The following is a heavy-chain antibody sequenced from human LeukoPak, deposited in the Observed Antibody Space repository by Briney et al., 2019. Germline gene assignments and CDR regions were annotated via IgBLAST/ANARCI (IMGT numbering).Heavy chain of an antibody. Sequence: SVKVSCKASGGTFSSYAISWVRQAPGQGLEWMGWIIPIFGTANYAQKFQGRVTITTDESTSTAYMELRSLRSDDTAVYYCARDGGDGATIDYWGQGTLVTVSS. CDR2: IIPIFGTA. J-gene: IGHJ4*02. CDR1: GGTFSSYA. D-gene: IGHD3-16*01. CDR3: ARDGGDGATIDY. V-gene: IGHV1-69*05.